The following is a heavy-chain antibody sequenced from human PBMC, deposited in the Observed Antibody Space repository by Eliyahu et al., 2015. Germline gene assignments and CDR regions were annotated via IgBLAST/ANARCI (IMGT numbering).Heavy chain of an antibody. D-gene: IGHD1-26*01. CDR2: ISGSAVST. CDR1: GFPFXXFA. Sequence: DVQLVESGGALVQPGGSLRLSCVAXGFPFXXFAMNWVRQTPTRGLEWVSVISGSAVSTYYTDSVRGRFTVLRDNSKNTLYLQMNSLTVDDAAIYYCAKEGRSSRGAVNGHFDSWGQGTVVTVSS. J-gene: IGHJ4*02. CDR3: AKEGRSSRGAVNGHFDS. V-gene: IGHV3-23*04.